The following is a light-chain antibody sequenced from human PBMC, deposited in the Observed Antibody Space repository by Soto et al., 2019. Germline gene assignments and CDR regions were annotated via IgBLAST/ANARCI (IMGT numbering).Light chain of an antibody. Sequence: QSVLTQPASVSWSPGQSITISCTGTSSDVGGYNYVSWYQQHPGKAPKLMTYDVSNRPSGVSNRFSGSKSGNTASLTISGLQAEDEADYYCSSYTSSSTIYVFGTGTRVTVL. V-gene: IGLV2-14*01. CDR1: SSDVGGYNY. J-gene: IGLJ1*01. CDR2: DVS. CDR3: SSYTSSSTIYV.